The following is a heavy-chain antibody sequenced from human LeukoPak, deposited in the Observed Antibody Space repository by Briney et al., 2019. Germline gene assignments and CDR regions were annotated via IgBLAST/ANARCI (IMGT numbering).Heavy chain of an antibody. Sequence: GGSLRLSCAASGFTFSSYGMHWVRQAPGKGLEWVAVISYDGSNKYYADSVKGRFTISRDNSKNTLYLQMNSLRAEDTAVYYCARESDGYYYYGMDVWGQGTTVTVSS. CDR2: ISYDGSNK. V-gene: IGHV3-30*03. CDR1: GFTFSSYG. CDR3: ARESDGYYYYGMDV. D-gene: IGHD5-24*01. J-gene: IGHJ6*02.